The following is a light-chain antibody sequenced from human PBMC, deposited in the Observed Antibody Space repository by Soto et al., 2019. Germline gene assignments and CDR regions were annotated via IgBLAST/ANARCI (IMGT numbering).Light chain of an antibody. CDR3: GTWDSSLSVYV. Sequence: QCVLTQPPSVSAAPGRKVTISCSGSSANIGNNYVSWYQQLPGTTPRLLIYENNKRPSGIPDRFSGSKSGTSATLAITGLQTGDEADYYCGTWDSSLSVYVFGTGTKVTVL. V-gene: IGLV1-51*02. CDR1: SANIGNNY. CDR2: ENN. J-gene: IGLJ1*01.